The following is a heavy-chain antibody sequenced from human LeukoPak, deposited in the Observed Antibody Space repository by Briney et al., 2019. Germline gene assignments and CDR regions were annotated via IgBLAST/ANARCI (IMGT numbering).Heavy chain of an antibody. CDR2: ISGSGGST. D-gene: IGHD3-22*01. CDR1: GFTFSSYA. CDR3: AKDSDYYDSPIPPSFDY. V-gene: IGHV3-23*01. Sequence: TGGSLRLSCAASGFTFSSYAMSWVRQAPGKGLEWVSAISGSGGSTYYADSVKGRFTISRDNSKNTLYLQMNSLRAEDTAVYYCAKDSDYYDSPIPPSFDYWGQGTLVTVSS. J-gene: IGHJ4*02.